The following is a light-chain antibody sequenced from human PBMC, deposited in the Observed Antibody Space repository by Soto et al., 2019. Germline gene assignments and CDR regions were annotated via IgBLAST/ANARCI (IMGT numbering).Light chain of an antibody. J-gene: IGKJ2*01. CDR2: DSS. CDR3: QQLSHYPYT. Sequence: DIQLTQSPSFLSASVEDRVTISCRASYDISSSLPWYQQEPGKPPKLLIYDSSTLQTGVQSRFTGSGSGRKFTLTISGLQVGDFATYYCQQLSHYPYTFGQGTKLEI. CDR1: YDISSS. V-gene: IGKV1-9*01.